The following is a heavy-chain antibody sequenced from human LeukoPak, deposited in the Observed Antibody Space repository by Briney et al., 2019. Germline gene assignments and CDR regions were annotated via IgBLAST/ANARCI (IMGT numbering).Heavy chain of an antibody. CDR1: GFTFSDSP. CDR2: ITSKADSYAT. D-gene: IGHD4-17*01. J-gene: IGHJ4*02. Sequence: SGGSLRLSCAASGFTFSDSPMHWVRQASGKGLEWVGRITSKADSYATAYAESVRGRFTISRDYSKNTAYLQMNSLQTEDTAVYYCTRLPTLKTFDYWGQGILVTVSS. V-gene: IGHV3-73*01. CDR3: TRLPTLKTFDY.